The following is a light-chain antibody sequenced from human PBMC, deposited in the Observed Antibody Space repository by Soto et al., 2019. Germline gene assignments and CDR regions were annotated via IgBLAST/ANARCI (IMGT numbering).Light chain of an antibody. V-gene: IGKV1-5*03. CDR2: KAS. CDR3: QQSYTTPWT. J-gene: IGKJ1*01. CDR1: QTISSW. Sequence: DIQMTQSPSTLSGSVGDRVTITCRASQTISSWFSWYQQKPGKSPKLLIYKASTLKSGVPSRFSGSGSGTDFTLNISSLQPEDFTTYYCQQSYTTPWTFDQGTKVDIK.